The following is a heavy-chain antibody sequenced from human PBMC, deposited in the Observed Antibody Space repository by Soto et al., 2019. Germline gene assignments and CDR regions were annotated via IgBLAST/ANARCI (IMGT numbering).Heavy chain of an antibody. J-gene: IGHJ4*02. CDR2: INSSGGST. CDR1: GYVFTSNH. Sequence: AASVKVSCKASGYVFTSNHMHWVRQAPGQGLERMGIINSSGGSTRYAPKVQGRVTRTSDTSTSTVYFELSSLRSEYTAVYYCARFVRDGYDSSGYYSVPHFDYWGQGTLVTVSS. D-gene: IGHD3-22*01. CDR3: ARFVRDGYDSSGYYSVPHFDY. V-gene: IGHV1-46*01.